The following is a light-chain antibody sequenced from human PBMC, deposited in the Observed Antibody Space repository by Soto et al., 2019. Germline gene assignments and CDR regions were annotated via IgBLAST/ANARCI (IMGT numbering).Light chain of an antibody. CDR3: VLYMGSGLSV. CDR2: GTN. CDR1: SGSVSTSYY. Sequence: QTVVTQEPSFSVSPGGTVTLTCGLSSGSVSTSYYPSWYQQTPGQTPRTVIYGTNTRSPGVPHRFSGSVLGNNAALTIAGAQADDEADYYCVLYMGSGLSVFGGGTKLTVL. V-gene: IGLV8-61*01. J-gene: IGLJ3*02.